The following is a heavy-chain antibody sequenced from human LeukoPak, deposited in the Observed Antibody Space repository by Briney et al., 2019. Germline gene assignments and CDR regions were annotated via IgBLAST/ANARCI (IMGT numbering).Heavy chain of an antibody. J-gene: IGHJ4*02. Sequence: QPGGSLRLSCGASGFIFSDHWMYWVRQVPGKGLVWVSRVNNDGSDTTYADSMKGRFTISRDNAKNTVYLQTNSLTVEDTAVYYCVRDMRRGSSWGQGTLVTVSS. V-gene: IGHV3-74*01. CDR1: GFIFSDHW. CDR3: VRDMRRGSS. CDR2: VNNDGSDT. D-gene: IGHD3-10*01.